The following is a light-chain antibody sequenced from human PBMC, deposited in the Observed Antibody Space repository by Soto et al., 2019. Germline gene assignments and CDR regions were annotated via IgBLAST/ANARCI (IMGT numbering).Light chain of an antibody. Sequence: EILLTQSPAPLSVSPGDRATLSCTASQSVASNLAWYQQKPGQAPRLLIYDASNRATGIPARFSGSGSGTDFTLTISRLEPEDVAVYYCQHYGSSPLTLGGGTKVDI. CDR1: QSVASN. CDR2: DAS. V-gene: IGKV3-20*01. J-gene: IGKJ4*01. CDR3: QHYGSSPLT.